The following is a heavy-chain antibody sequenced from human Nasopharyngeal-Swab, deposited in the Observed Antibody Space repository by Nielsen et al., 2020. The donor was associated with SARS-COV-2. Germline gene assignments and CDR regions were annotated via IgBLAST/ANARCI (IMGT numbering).Heavy chain of an antibody. Sequence: GESLKSSCAASGFTFSSYGMNWDRKAPGKGQEWVAVIWYDGSNEYYADSVKGRFTISRDNSKNTLYLQMNSLRAEDTAVYYCAKYYGDYPYYYYYMDVWGKGTTVTVSS. V-gene: IGHV3-33*06. CDR1: GFTFSSYG. J-gene: IGHJ6*03. CDR2: IWYDGSNE. CDR3: AKYYGDYPYYYYYMDV. D-gene: IGHD4-17*01.